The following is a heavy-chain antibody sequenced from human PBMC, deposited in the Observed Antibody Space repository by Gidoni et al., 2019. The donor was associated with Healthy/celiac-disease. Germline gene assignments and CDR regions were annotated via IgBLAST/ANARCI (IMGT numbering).Heavy chain of an antibody. V-gene: IGHV1-69*01. J-gene: IGHJ6*03. CDR2: IIPIFGTA. D-gene: IGHD4-17*01. CDR1: GGTFSSYA. Sequence: QVQLVQSGAEVKKPGSSVKVSCKASGGTFSSYAISWVRQAPGQGLEWMGGIIPIFGTANYAQKYQGRVTITADESTSTAYMELSSLRSEDTAVYYCARASYGDYVGHYYYMDVWGKGTTVTVSS. CDR3: ARASYGDYVGHYYYMDV.